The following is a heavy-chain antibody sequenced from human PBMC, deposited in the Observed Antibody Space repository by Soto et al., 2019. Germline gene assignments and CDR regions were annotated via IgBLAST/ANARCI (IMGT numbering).Heavy chain of an antibody. D-gene: IGHD6-19*01. V-gene: IGHV1-2*04. CDR2: INPNSGGT. CDR1: GYAFIAYH. CDR3: ARGQGSGWYEDLDY. Sequence: QVQLLQSGAEVKKPGASVKVSCKASGYAFIAYHMHWVRQAPGQGLEWMGWINPNSGGTNFAQKFQDCITMTRDTSINTVYMELRRLKSDDTAVYYCARGQGSGWYEDLDYWGQGTLVTVSS. J-gene: IGHJ4*02.